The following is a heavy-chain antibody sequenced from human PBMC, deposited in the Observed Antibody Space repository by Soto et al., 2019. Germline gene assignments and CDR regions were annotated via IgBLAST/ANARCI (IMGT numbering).Heavy chain of an antibody. CDR3: ASLSGGY. V-gene: IGHV3-73*02. J-gene: IGHJ4*02. D-gene: IGHD7-27*01. CDR1: GFNFSDST. Sequence: EVQLVESGGGLVQPGGSLKLSCAASGFNFSDSTMHWVRQASGKGLEWVGRVRGNPNNYATGYAASVEGRFTISRDDSRNTVYLQMSSLKIEDTAVYYCASLSGGYWGQGTLVTVSS. CDR2: VRGNPNNYAT.